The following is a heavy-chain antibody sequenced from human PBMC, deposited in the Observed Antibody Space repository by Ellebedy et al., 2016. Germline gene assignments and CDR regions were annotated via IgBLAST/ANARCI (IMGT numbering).Heavy chain of an antibody. Sequence: GESLKISCAASGFTFRSYAMSWVRQAPGKGLEWVAGISASGGSTSYGESVKGRFTISRDNSKSTLFLQMNSLRGEDTALYYCAKPPSFIVGVNRVWGQGTLVTVSS. J-gene: IGHJ4*02. CDR2: ISASGGST. CDR3: AKPPSFIVGVNRV. CDR1: GFTFRSYA. D-gene: IGHD1-26*01. V-gene: IGHV3-23*01.